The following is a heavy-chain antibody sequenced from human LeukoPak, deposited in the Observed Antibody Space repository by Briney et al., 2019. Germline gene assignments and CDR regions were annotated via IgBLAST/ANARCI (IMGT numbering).Heavy chain of an antibody. CDR1: GFTVSTNY. CDR2: IYSGGYI. CDR3: ARGTTVTTTPFVD. Sequence: GGSLILSCAASGFTVSTNYMSWVRQAPGKGLEWVSVIYSGGYIYYVDSVKGRFTISRDNSKNTLYLQMNSLRAEDTAVYYCARGTTVTTTPFVDWGQGTLVTVSS. D-gene: IGHD4-11*01. V-gene: IGHV3-53*05. J-gene: IGHJ4*02.